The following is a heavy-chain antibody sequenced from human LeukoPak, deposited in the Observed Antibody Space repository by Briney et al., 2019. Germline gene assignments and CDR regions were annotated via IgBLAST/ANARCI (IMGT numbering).Heavy chain of an antibody. CDR1: GYAFTSSA. J-gene: IGHJ4*02. CDR3: AGVLTNLLTFDY. Sequence: AAAKFSSRASGYAFTSSAIHRVRQAPRQRLEGRVWINIGNGNTKYSQKFQGRLTIIRDTSASTAYLQLSSLRSEDTAVYYCAGVLTNLLTFDYWGQGTLVTVHS. V-gene: IGHV1-3*04. D-gene: IGHD1-26*01. CDR2: INIGNGNT.